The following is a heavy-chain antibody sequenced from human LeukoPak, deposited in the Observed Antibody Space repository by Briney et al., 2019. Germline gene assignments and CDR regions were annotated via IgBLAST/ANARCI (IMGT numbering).Heavy chain of an antibody. V-gene: IGHV4-31*03. J-gene: IGHJ5*02. Sequence: SETLSLTCTVSGGSMSSGGYYWSWIRQHPGKGLEWIGYTSYSGSTYYNPSLKSRVTISVDTSKNQFSLKLSSVTAADTAVYYCARGIAVASNWFDPWGQGTLVTVSS. D-gene: IGHD6-19*01. CDR1: GGSMSSGGYY. CDR2: TSYSGST. CDR3: ARGIAVASNWFDP.